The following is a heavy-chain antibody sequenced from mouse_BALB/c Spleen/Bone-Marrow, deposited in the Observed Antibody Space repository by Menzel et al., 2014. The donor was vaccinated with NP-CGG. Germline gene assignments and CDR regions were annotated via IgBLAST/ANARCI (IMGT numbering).Heavy chain of an antibody. V-gene: IGHV1S29*02. Sequence: SGPELVKPGASVKISCKASGYTFTDYNMHWVKQSHGKSIEWIGYIYPYNGGTGYNQKFKSKATLTVDNSSSTAYMELRSLTSEDSAVYYCAITTLYAMDYWGQGTSVTVSS. CDR3: AITTLYAMDY. D-gene: IGHD2-12*01. CDR2: IYPYNGGT. CDR1: GYTFTDYN. J-gene: IGHJ4*01.